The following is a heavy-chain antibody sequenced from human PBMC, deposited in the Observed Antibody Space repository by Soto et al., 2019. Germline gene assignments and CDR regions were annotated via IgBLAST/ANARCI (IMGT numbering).Heavy chain of an antibody. J-gene: IGHJ4*02. D-gene: IGHD2-21*02. V-gene: IGHV3-7*01. Sequence: EVQLVESGGGLVQPGGSLRLSCVASGFTFRSYWMSWVRQAPGKGLEWVANIKQDGSAINYLDSVKGRFTISKDIAKNSLYLQLNSLRAWDTAVYYCASGTYCADDCYYSFDSWGQGTLVTVSS. CDR3: ASGTYCADDCYYSFDS. CDR1: GFTFRSYW. CDR2: IKQDGSAI.